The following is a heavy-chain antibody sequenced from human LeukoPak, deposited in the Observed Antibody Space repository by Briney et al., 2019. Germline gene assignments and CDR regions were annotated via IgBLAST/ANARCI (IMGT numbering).Heavy chain of an antibody. CDR3: AELGITMIGGV. CDR2: ISAGGDRT. D-gene: IGHD3-10*02. Sequence: GGTLRLSCAASGFRFNSYGMTWVRLAPGKGLEWVSAISAGGDRTYYADAVKGRFTISRDNSNNTLYLQMNSLRAEDTAVYYCAELGITMIGGVWGKGTTVTISS. V-gene: IGHV3-23*01. CDR1: GFRFNSYG. J-gene: IGHJ6*04.